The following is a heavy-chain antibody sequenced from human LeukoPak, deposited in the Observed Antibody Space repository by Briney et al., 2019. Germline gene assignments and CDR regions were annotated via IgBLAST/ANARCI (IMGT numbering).Heavy chain of an antibody. V-gene: IGHV3-48*01. D-gene: IGHD1-1*01. J-gene: IGHJ4*02. CDR1: EFTFSYYS. CDR3: ARESVGTTDYFDY. Sequence: GGSLRLSCAASEFTFSYYSMNWVRQARGKGLEWVSYITSNSRTTYYADSVKGRFTISRDNAKKSLYLQMNSLRAEDTAVYYCARESVGTTDYFDYWGQGTLVTVSS. CDR2: ITSNSRTT.